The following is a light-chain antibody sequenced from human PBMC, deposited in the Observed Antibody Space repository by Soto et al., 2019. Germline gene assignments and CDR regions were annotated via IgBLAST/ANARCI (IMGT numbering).Light chain of an antibody. J-gene: IGLJ1*01. CDR3: GSYSSTTTREV. V-gene: IGLV2-14*01. CDR1: SSDVGGYDF. CDR2: EVT. Sequence: QSALAQPAAVSVSPRQSITISCTGASSDVGGYDFVSWYQHHPGTPPKLIIYEVTHRPSGVSHRFSGSKSASTASLTISGLQVEDEADYFCGSYSSTTTREVFGTGTKVTVL.